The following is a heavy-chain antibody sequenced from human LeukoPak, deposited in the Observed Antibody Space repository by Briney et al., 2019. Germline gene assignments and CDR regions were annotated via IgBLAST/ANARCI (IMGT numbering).Heavy chain of an antibody. CDR2: FDPEDGET. CDR1: GYTLTELS. Sequence: ASVKVSCKVSGYTLTELSMHWVRQAPGKGLEWMGGFDPEDGETIYAQKFQGRVTMTEDTSTDTAYMELSSLRSEDTAVYYCATALAYCGGDCPNPLGYWGQGTLVTVSS. V-gene: IGHV1-24*01. CDR3: ATALAYCGGDCPNPLGY. J-gene: IGHJ4*02. D-gene: IGHD2-21*02.